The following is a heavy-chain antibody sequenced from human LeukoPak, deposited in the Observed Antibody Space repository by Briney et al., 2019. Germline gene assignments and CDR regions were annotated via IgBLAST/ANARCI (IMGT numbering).Heavy chain of an antibody. V-gene: IGHV3-30*02. CDR3: ARTSPFLPQDMAAAGFDP. Sequence: PGGSLRLSCAASGFTFSAYGMHWVRQAPGKGLEWVAVIRYDGGNKYYVDSVKGRFTISTDNSKDTLYLQMSSLIPEDTAVYFCARTSPFLPQDMAAAGFDPWGQRTLVSVST. CDR1: GFTFSAYG. D-gene: IGHD5-24*01. CDR2: IRYDGGNK. J-gene: IGHJ5*02.